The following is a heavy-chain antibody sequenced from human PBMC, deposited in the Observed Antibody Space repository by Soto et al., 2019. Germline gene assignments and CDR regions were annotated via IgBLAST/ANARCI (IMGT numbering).Heavy chain of an antibody. CDR2: IIPIFGTA. Sequence: ASVKVSCKASGGTFSSYAISWVRQAPGQGLEWMGGIIPIFGTANYAQKFQGRVTITADESTSTAYMELSSLRSEDTAVYYCARDFRPGTIRTAMVRDYGMDVWGQGTTVTVSS. CDR3: ARDFRPGTIRTAMVRDYGMDV. J-gene: IGHJ6*02. D-gene: IGHD5-18*01. CDR1: GGTFSSYA. V-gene: IGHV1-69*13.